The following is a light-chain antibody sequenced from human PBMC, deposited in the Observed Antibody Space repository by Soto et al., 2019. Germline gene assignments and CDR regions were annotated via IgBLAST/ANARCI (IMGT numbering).Light chain of an antibody. J-gene: IGKJ4*01. V-gene: IGKV1-5*03. CDR1: QSISSW. Sequence: DIQMNQSPSTLSASVGDRVTITCRASQSISSWLAWYQQKPGKAPKRLIYKASSLESGVPSRFSGSGSGTEFTLTISSLQPDDLATYYCQQYNSYPLTFGGGTKVEIK. CDR2: KAS. CDR3: QQYNSYPLT.